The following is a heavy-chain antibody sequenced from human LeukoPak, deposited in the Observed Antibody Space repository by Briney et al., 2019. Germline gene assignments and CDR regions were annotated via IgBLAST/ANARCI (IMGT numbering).Heavy chain of an antibody. CDR2: ISSSSSYI. V-gene: IGHV3-21*01. Sequence: GGSLRLSCAASGFTFSRYSMNWVRQAPGKGLEWVSSISSSSSYIYYADSVKGRFTISRDNAKNSLYLQMNSLRAEDTAVYYCARDMVRGDLTQFDYWGQGTLVTVSS. D-gene: IGHD3-10*01. CDR1: GFTFSRYS. CDR3: ARDMVRGDLTQFDY. J-gene: IGHJ4*02.